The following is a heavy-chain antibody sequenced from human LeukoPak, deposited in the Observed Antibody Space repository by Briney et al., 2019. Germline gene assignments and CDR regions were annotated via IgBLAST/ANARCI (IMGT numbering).Heavy chain of an antibody. CDR3: ARDDISGYYLPYYYGMDV. Sequence: PGGSLRLSCAASGFTFSSYWMSWVRQAPGKGLEWVANIKQDGSEKYYVDFVKGRFTISRDNAKNSLYLQMNSLRAEDTAVYYCARDDISGYYLPYYYGMDVWGQGTTVTVSS. CDR1: GFTFSSYW. J-gene: IGHJ6*02. D-gene: IGHD3-22*01. CDR2: IKQDGSEK. V-gene: IGHV3-7*01.